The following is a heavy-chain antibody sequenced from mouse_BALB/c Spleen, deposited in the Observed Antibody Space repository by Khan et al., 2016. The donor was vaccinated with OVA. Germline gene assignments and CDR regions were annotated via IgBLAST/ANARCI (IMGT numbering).Heavy chain of an antibody. Sequence: QVQLKQSGAELVKPGASVKMSCKASGYTFTTYWMHWVKQRPGQGLEWIGYINPSSGYTDYNEKFKDRATLSADKSSSTAYMQLRSLTSEDSAVYYCTGNRIDYWGQGTTLTVSS. CDR3: TGNRIDY. V-gene: IGHV1-7*01. J-gene: IGHJ2*01. CDR2: INPSSGYT. CDR1: GYTFTTYW.